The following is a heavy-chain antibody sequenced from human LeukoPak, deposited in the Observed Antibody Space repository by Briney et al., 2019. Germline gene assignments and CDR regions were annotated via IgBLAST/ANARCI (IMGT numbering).Heavy chain of an antibody. V-gene: IGHV3-7*03. CDR1: GFALSSHW. Sequence: GGSLRLSCAASGFALSSHWMTWVREVPGRGPEWVANVNRDGSETYYLDSVKGRFTISKDNAKNSLYLQMNSLRAEDTALYHCARNNGMDVWGQGTTVIVSS. CDR2: VNRDGSET. CDR3: ARNNGMDV. J-gene: IGHJ6*02.